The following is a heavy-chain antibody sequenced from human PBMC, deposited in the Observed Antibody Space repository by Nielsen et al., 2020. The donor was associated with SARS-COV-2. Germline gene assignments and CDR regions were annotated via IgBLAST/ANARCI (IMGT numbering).Heavy chain of an antibody. CDR1: GFTFASYA. V-gene: IGHV3-21*01. D-gene: IGHD3-3*01. Sequence: GGSLRLSCAASGFTFASYAMSWVRQAPGKGLEWVSSVSTGGDYIYYADLVQGRFAISRDNAKDSLYLQMNSLRVEDTAIYYCARDRSGFGFDFWGQGGLVTVSS. CDR2: VSTGGDYI. CDR3: ARDRSGFGFDF. J-gene: IGHJ4*02.